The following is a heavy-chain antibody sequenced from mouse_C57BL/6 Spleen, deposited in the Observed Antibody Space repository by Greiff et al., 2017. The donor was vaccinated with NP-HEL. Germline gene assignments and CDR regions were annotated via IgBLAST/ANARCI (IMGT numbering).Heavy chain of an antibody. J-gene: IGHJ3*01. CDR2: INPGSGGT. Sequence: VQLQQSGAELVRPGTSVKVSCKASGYAFTNYLIEWVKQRPGQGLEWIGVINPGSGGTHYNEKFKGKATLPADKSSSTAYMQLSSLTSEDSAVYVSARSGGYDGVFADWGQGTRVTVSA. V-gene: IGHV1-54*01. CDR1: GYAFTNYL. CDR3: ARSGGYDGVFAD. D-gene: IGHD2-2*01.